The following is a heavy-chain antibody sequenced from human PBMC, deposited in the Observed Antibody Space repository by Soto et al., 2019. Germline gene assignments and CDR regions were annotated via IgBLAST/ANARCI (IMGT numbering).Heavy chain of an antibody. V-gene: IGHV4-39*01. D-gene: IGHD2-8*01. Sequence: PSETLSLTCTVSGGSISSSSYYWGWIRQPPGKGLEWIGSIYYSGSTYYNPSLKSRVTISVDTSKNQFSLKLSSVTAADTAVYYCATRTVKQGYCTNGVCGYFDYWGQGTLVTVSS. CDR3: ATRTVKQGYCTNGVCGYFDY. CDR2: IYYSGST. J-gene: IGHJ4*02. CDR1: GGSISSSSYY.